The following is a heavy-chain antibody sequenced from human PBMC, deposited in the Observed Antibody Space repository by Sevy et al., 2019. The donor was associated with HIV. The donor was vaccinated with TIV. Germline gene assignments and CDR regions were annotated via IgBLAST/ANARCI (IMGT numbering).Heavy chain of an antibody. CDR3: ASDCSSTSCLWGLDV. CDR1: GFTFSSYW. CDR2: IKRDGSEK. D-gene: IGHD2-2*01. J-gene: IGHJ6*02. V-gene: IGHV3-7*03. Sequence: GGSLRLSCAASGFTFSSYWMSWVRQPPGKGLEWVANIKRDGSEKDYVDSVKGRFTISRDNAKNSLYLQMNSLRAEDTAVYYCASDCSSTSCLWGLDVWGQGTTVTVSS.